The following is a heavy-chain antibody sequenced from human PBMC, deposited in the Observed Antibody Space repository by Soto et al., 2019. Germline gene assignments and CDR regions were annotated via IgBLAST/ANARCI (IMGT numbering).Heavy chain of an antibody. CDR3: ANTAGGGGSPFGY. CDR2: ISYDGSNK. V-gene: IGHV3-30*18. J-gene: IGHJ4*02. D-gene: IGHD1-26*01. CDR1: GFTFSSYG. Sequence: QVQLVESGGGVVQRGRSLRLSCAASGFTFSSYGMHWVRQAPGKGLEWVAVISYDGSNKYYADSVKGRFTISRDNSKNTLYLQMNSLRAEDTAVYYCANTAGGGGSPFGYWGQGTLVTVSS.